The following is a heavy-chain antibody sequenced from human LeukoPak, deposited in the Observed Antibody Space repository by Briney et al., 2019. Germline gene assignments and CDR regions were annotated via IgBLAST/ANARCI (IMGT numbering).Heavy chain of an antibody. CDR2: ISPSGGST. CDR1: GYSFTNYY. V-gene: IGHV1-46*01. J-gene: IGHJ4*02. CDR3: ARVKGSYFDWLLGYFDY. Sequence: GASVKVSCKASGYSFTNYYIHWVRQAPGLGLEWMGVISPSGGSTTSAQKFQGRVTITRDTSTSTVYMELSSLRSQDTAVYYCARVKGSYFDWLLGYFDYWGQGTLVTVSS. D-gene: IGHD3-9*01.